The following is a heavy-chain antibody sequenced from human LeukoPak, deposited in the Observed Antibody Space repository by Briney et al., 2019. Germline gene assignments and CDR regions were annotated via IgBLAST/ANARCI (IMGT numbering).Heavy chain of an antibody. J-gene: IGHJ4*02. V-gene: IGHV3-66*02. CDR2: IYTGGST. CDR1: GFTVSSNY. Sequence: GGSLRLSCAASGFTVSSNYMSWVRQAPGKGLEWVSVIYTGGSTYYADSVKGRFTISRDNSKNTLYLQMNSMRAEDTAVYYCTRGNHNYDSSGRDWGQGTLVTGSS. CDR3: TRGNHNYDSSGRD. D-gene: IGHD3-22*01.